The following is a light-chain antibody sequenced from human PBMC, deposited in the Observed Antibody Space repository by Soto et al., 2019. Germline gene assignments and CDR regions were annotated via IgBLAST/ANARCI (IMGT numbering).Light chain of an antibody. CDR1: QSVSNSY. J-gene: IGKJ2*01. CDR3: QQRSNWPPYT. CDR2: GAS. Sequence: ETVLTQSPGTLSLSPGERATLSCRASQSVSNSYLAWYQQKPGQAPRLLIYGASRRVTGIPDRFSGSGSGTDFTLTISSLEPEDFAVYYCQQRSNWPPYTFGQGTKLEIK. V-gene: IGKV3D-20*02.